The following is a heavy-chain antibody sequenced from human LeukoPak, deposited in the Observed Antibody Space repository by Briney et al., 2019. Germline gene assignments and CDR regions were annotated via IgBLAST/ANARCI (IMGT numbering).Heavy chain of an antibody. D-gene: IGHD3-22*01. Sequence: SETLSLTCSVSGGSISGYYWSWIRQSPGKGLEWIAYIYYSGSTNYNPSLKSRVTISVDTSKNQFSLKLSSVTAADTAMYYCARATNASSGYFWFDPWGQGTLVTVSS. V-gene: IGHV4-59*01. J-gene: IGHJ5*02. CDR2: IYYSGST. CDR1: GGSISGYY. CDR3: ARATNASSGYFWFDP.